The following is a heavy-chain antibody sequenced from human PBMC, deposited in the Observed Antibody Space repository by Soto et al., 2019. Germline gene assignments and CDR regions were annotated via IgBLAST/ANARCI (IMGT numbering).Heavy chain of an antibody. J-gene: IGHJ4*02. CDR1: GGSISSSNW. Sequence: QVQLQESGPGLVKPSGTLSLTCAVSGGSISSSNWWSWVRQPPGKGLEWIGEIYHSGSTNYNPSLKSRVXIXVNXSKNQFSLKLSSVTAADTAVYYCARIAAAGTKFDYWGQGTLVTVSS. D-gene: IGHD6-13*01. CDR3: ARIAAAGTKFDY. CDR2: IYHSGST. V-gene: IGHV4-4*02.